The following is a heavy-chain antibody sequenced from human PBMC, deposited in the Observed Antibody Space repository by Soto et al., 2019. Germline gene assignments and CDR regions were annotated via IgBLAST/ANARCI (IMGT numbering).Heavy chain of an antibody. Sequence: QVQLQQWGAGLLKPSETLSLTCAVYGGFVSSGSYYWSWIRQPPGKGLEWIGGMSHSGGTHFNPSLKSPVTISVDTSKNQFSLKLGSVAAADTALYYCARVERGTATTVVDAFDIWGPGTMVTVSS. V-gene: IGHV4-34*01. J-gene: IGHJ3*02. CDR2: MSHSGGT. D-gene: IGHD1-1*01. CDR3: ARVERGTATTVVDAFDI. CDR1: GGFVSSGSYY.